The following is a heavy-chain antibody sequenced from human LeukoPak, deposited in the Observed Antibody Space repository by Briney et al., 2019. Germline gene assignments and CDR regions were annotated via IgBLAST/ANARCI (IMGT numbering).Heavy chain of an antibody. Sequence: SETLSLTCTVSGGSISSYYWTWIRQPPGAGLEWIGYIYYSGSTNYNPSLKSRVTISVDTSKNQFSLKLSSVTAADTAVYYCARWAYSTDWYQYFDKRGQGTLVTVSS. V-gene: IGHV4-59*08. CDR1: GGSISSYY. CDR3: ARWAYSTDWYQYFDK. D-gene: IGHD6-19*01. CDR2: IYYSGST. J-gene: IGHJ4*02.